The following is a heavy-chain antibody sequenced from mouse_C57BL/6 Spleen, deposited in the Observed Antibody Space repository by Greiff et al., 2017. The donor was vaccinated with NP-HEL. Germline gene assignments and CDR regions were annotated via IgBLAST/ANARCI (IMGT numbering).Heavy chain of an antibody. CDR3: TVLYDGYYAWFAY. Sequence: EVQLQQSGAELVRPGASVKLSCTASGFNIKDDYMHWVKQRPEQGLEWIGWIDPENGDTEYAPKFQGKATITADTSSNTAYLQLSSLTSEDTAVYYCTVLYDGYYAWFAYWGQGTLVTVSA. J-gene: IGHJ3*01. V-gene: IGHV14-4*01. CDR2: IDPENGDT. CDR1: GFNIKDDY. D-gene: IGHD2-3*01.